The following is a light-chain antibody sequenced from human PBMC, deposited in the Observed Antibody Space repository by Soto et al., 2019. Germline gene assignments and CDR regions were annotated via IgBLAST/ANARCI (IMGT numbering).Light chain of an antibody. J-gene: IGKJ5*01. CDR2: GAS. CDR1: QSLRSS. V-gene: IGKV3-20*01. CDR3: QQYGSSPPIT. Sequence: EIVMTQSPPTLSGSPAYRATLSCRARQSLRSSLAWYQQNPGHAPRLLIYGASSRAPGIPDRFSGSGSGTDFTLTISRLEPEDFAVYYCQQYGSSPPITFGQGTRLEI.